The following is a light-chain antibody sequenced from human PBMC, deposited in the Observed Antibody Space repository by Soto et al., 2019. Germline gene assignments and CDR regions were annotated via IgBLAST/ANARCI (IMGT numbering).Light chain of an antibody. CDR2: GAS. CDR1: QSVSSN. CDR3: QQYNNWLWT. J-gene: IGKJ1*01. Sequence: EIVMTQSPATLSVSPGERATLSCRASQSVSSNLAWYQQKPGQAPRLLIYGASTTATGIPARFSGSGSGTEFTLTISSLQSEDFAVYYCQQYNNWLWTFGQGTKVEIK. V-gene: IGKV3-15*01.